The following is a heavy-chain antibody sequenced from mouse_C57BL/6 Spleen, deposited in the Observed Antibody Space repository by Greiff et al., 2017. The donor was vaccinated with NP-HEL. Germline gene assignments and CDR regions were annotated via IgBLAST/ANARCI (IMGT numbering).Heavy chain of an antibody. Sequence: QVQLQQPGAELVRPGTSVKLSCKASGYTFTSYWMHWVKQRPGQGLEWIGVIDPSDSYTNYNQKFKGKATLTVDTSSSTAYLQLSCLTSEDSSVYSCANYYVSSYWFSYWGQGTLVTVSA. V-gene: IGHV1-59*01. CDR2: IDPSDSYT. CDR3: ANYYVSSYWFSY. CDR1: GYTFTSYW. D-gene: IGHD1-1*01. J-gene: IGHJ3*01.